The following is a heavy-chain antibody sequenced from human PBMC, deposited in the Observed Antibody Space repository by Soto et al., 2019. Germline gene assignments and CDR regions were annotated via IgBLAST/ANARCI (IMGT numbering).Heavy chain of an antibody. Sequence: TSETLSLTCTVSGGSISSSSYYWGWIRQPPGKGLEWIGSIYYSGSTYYNPSLKSRVTISVDTSKNQFSLKLSSVTAADTAVYYCARLAAAAPPYYFDYWGQGTLVTVSS. J-gene: IGHJ4*02. D-gene: IGHD6-13*01. V-gene: IGHV4-39*01. CDR2: IYYSGST. CDR1: GGSISSSSYY. CDR3: ARLAAAAPPYYFDY.